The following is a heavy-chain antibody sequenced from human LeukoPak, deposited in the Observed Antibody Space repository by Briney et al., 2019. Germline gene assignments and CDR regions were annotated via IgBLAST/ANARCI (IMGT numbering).Heavy chain of an antibody. CDR1: GFTVSSNY. Sequence: PGESLRLSCAASGFTVSSNYMSWVRQAPGKGLEWVSVIYSGGSTYYADSVKGRFTISRDNSKNTLYLQMNSLRAEDTAVYYCARERRYYDSSGSTTYYFDYWGQGTLVTVSS. J-gene: IGHJ4*02. V-gene: IGHV3-53*01. D-gene: IGHD3-22*01. CDR3: ARERRYYDSSGSTTYYFDY. CDR2: IYSGGST.